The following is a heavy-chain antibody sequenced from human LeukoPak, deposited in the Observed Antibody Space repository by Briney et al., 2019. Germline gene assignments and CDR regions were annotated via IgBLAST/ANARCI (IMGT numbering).Heavy chain of an antibody. CDR1: GFTFRDYS. CDR3: ARLRRNSDRSDFFYYYDH. J-gene: IGHJ4*02. Sequence: GGSLRLSCAASGFTFRDYSMNWVRQAPGKGLEWVASVNTVSSYIYYADSMRGRFTISRDNAKNSLFLQMNSLRAEDTAVYYCARLRRNSDRSDFFYYYDHWGQGTLVTVSS. V-gene: IGHV3-21*01. D-gene: IGHD3-22*01. CDR2: VNTVSSYI.